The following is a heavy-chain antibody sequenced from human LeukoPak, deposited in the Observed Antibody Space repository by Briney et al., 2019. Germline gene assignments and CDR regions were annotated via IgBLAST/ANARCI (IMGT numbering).Heavy chain of an antibody. J-gene: IGHJ6*02. CDR3: ARGISATVSITVYYYRMNV. V-gene: IGHV3-23*01. Sequence: GGSLRLSCAASGFTFSSYAMSWVRQAPGKGLEWVSAISGSGGSTYYADSVKGRFTISRDNSKNTLYLQMNSLKSEDTAVYYCARGISATVSITVYYYRMNVWGQGTTVTVSS. CDR1: GFTFSSYA. CDR2: ISGSGGST. D-gene: IGHD3-3*01.